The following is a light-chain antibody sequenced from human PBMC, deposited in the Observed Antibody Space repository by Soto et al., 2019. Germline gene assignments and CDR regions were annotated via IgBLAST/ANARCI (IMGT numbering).Light chain of an antibody. J-gene: IGKJ4*01. V-gene: IGKV4-1*01. CDR2: SAS. Sequence: DIVLTQSPDSLAVSLGERATINCKASQSVFYSSNNENHIVWYQQKPVQPPKVLIYSASTRESGVPDRFSGSGSGTDFNITISSPQAEDAAVYYCQQYYFTPPLTFGGGTKVELK. CDR3: QQYYFTPPLT. CDR1: QSVFYSSNNENH.